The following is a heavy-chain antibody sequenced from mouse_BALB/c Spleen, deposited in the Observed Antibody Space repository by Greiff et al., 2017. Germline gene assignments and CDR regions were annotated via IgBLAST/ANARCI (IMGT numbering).Heavy chain of an antibody. CDR2: INPSNGGT. Sequence: VKLMESGAELVKPGASVKLSCKASGYTFTSYYMYWVKQRPGQGLEWIGEINPSNGGTNFNEKFKSKATLTVDKSSSTAYMQLSSLTSEDSAVYYCTRGGLRLVYYAMDYWGQGTSVTVSS. J-gene: IGHJ4*01. V-gene: IGHV1S81*02. CDR1: GYTFTSYY. CDR3: TRGGLRLVYYAMDY. D-gene: IGHD2-2*01.